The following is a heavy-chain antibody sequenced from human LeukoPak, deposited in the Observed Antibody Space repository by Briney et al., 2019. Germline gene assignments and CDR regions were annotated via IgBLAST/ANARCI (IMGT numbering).Heavy chain of an antibody. CDR3: ASSNLGSLGQFDP. D-gene: IGHD3-10*01. CDR2: IHSNGGA. Sequence: PSGTLSLTCTVSGGSISNYYWSWIRQPPGKGLEWIGFIHSNGGANYNASLNSRATISRDTSRSQVSLKLTSVTAADTAVYYCASSNLGSLGQFDPWGQGTLVTVSS. J-gene: IGHJ5*02. CDR1: GGSISNYY. V-gene: IGHV4-59*01.